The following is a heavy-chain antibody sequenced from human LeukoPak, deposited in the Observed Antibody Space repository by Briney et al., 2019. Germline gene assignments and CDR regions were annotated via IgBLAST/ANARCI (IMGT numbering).Heavy chain of an antibody. CDR3: ASRSSIWSGYQDTLYYFDS. V-gene: IGHV4-4*07. D-gene: IGHD3-3*01. CDR1: GGSISNYY. CDR2: IYTDGST. Sequence: PSETLSLTCIVSGGSISNYYWSWIRQSAGKGLEWIGRIYTDGSTNYNPSLRSRVTMSVDTSKNQFSLKLTSVTAADTAVYYCASRSSIWSGYQDTLYYFDSWGQGTLVTVSS. J-gene: IGHJ4*02.